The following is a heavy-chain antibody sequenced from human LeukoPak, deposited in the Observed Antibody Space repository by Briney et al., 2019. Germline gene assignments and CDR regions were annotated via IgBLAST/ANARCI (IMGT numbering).Heavy chain of an antibody. CDR1: GFTFSSYG. CDR3: AKGVVRWFGNTYYDY. V-gene: IGHV3-30*18. Sequence: GRSLRLSCAASGFTFSSYGMHWVRQASGEGLEWVAFISYEGSNKYYAETVRGRFTISRDSFKNTLYLRMNSLRAEDTAVYYCAKGVVRWFGNTYYDYWGQGTLVTVSS. D-gene: IGHD3-10*01. J-gene: IGHJ4*02. CDR2: ISYEGSNK.